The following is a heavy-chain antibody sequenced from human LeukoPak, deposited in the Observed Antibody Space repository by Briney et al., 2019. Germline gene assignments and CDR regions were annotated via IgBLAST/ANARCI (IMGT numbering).Heavy chain of an antibody. V-gene: IGHV1-2*02. CDR2: INPNSGGT. CDR1: GYTFTGYY. J-gene: IGHJ1*01. Sequence: ASVKVSCKASGYTFTGYYVHWVRQAPGQGLEWMGWINPNSGGTNYAQKFQGRVTMTRDTSISTAYMELSRLRSDDTAVYYCARDLIDPTTGRYFQHWGQGTLVTVSS. CDR3: ARDLIDPTTGRYFQH. D-gene: IGHD3-22*01.